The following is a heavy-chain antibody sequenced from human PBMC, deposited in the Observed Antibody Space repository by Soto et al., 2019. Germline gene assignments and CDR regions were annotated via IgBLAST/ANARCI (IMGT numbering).Heavy chain of an antibody. D-gene: IGHD2-21*01. CDR2: MNPNSGNT. CDR3: ARGPAPYLTIDY. CDR1: GYTFTSYD. Sequence: ASVKVSCKASGYTFTSYDINWVRQATGQGLEWMGWMNPNSGNTGYAQKFQGRVTMTRNTSISTAYMELSSLRSEDTAVYYCARGPAPYLTIDYLGQGTLVTVSS. J-gene: IGHJ4*02. V-gene: IGHV1-8*01.